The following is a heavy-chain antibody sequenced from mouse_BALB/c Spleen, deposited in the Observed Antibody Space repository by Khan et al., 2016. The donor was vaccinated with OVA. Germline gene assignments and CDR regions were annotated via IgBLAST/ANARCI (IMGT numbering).Heavy chain of an antibody. CDR3: ARGNYYGYYFDY. D-gene: IGHD1-1*01. CDR1: GYSITSGYA. CDR2: ISYSGVT. V-gene: IGHV3-2*02. J-gene: IGHJ2*01. Sequence: EVQLQESGPGLVKPSQSLSLTCTVTGYSITSGYAWYWIRQFPGNKLEWMGYISYSGVTSYTPSFKSRISITRDTSKNQFFLQLNSVTTEDTATYYCARGNYYGYYFDYWGQGTTLTVSS.